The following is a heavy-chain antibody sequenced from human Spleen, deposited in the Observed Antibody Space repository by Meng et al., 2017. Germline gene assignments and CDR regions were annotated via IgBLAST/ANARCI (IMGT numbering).Heavy chain of an antibody. CDR1: DDSVSSYY. D-gene: IGHD6-19*01. J-gene: IGHJ1*01. CDR2: INHSGST. V-gene: IGHV4-34*01. Sequence: SETLSLTCTVSDDSVSSYYWNWIRQPPGKGLEWIGEINHSGSTNYNPSLESRATISVDTSQNNLSLKLSSVTAADTAVYYCAREQTYYSSGWYGEYLHHWGQGTLVTVSS. CDR3: AREQTYYSSGWYGEYLHH.